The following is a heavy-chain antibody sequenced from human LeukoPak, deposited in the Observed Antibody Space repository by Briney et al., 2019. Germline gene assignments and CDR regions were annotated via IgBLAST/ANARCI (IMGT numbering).Heavy chain of an antibody. CDR2: MNPNSGNT. J-gene: IGHJ4*02. D-gene: IGHD6-6*01. Sequence: ASVKVSCKASGYTFTSYDINWVRQATGQGLEWMGWMNPNSGNTSYAQKFQGRVTMTRNTSISTAYMELSSLRSEDTAVYYCARVPAKRASSSSVWGQGTLVTVSS. CDR3: ARVPAKRASSSSV. CDR1: GYTFTSYD. V-gene: IGHV1-8*01.